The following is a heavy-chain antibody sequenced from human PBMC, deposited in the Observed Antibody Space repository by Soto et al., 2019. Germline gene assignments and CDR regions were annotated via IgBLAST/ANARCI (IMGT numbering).Heavy chain of an antibody. Sequence: PGWSLRLSCASSVFTFSDYYMSWIRQAPGKGLEWVSYISSSGSTIYYADSVKGRFTISRDNAKNSLYLQMNSLRAEDTAVYYCARVDDPRGYSYGFDYWGQGTLVTVYS. CDR2: ISSSGSTI. D-gene: IGHD5-18*01. V-gene: IGHV3-11*01. J-gene: IGHJ4*02. CDR1: VFTFSDYY. CDR3: ARVDDPRGYSYGFDY.